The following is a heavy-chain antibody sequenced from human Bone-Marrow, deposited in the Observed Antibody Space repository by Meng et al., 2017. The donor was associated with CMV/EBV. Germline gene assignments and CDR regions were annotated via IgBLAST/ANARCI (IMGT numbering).Heavy chain of an antibody. V-gene: IGHV3-30*19. CDR2: ISYDGSNK. D-gene: IGHD2/OR15-2a*01. CDR1: GFTFSSYG. J-gene: IGHJ4*02. Sequence: GESLKISCAASGFTFSSYGMHWVRQAPGKGLEWVAVISYDGSNKYYADSVKGRFTISRDNSKNTLYLQMNSLRAEDTAVYYCAGGRLIGLAEYWGQGTLVTVSS. CDR3: AGGRLIGLAEY.